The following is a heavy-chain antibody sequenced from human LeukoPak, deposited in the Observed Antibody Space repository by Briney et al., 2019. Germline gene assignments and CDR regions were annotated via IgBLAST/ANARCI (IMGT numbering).Heavy chain of an antibody. V-gene: IGHV1-46*01. CDR1: GYSFTSNY. CDR2: IYPRDGST. CDR3: ARDQEAFDY. Sequence: ASVKVSCKASGYSFTSNYIHWVRQAPGQGLEWMGMIYPRDGSTSYAQKFQGRVTVTRVTSTSTVHMELSGLRSEDTAVYYCARDQEAFDYWGQGTLVTVSS. J-gene: IGHJ4*02.